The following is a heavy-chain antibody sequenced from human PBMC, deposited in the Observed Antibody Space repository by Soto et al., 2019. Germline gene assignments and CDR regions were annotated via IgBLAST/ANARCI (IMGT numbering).Heavy chain of an antibody. D-gene: IGHD3-3*01. CDR2: IIPVFSAT. Sequence: QVHLIQSGSEVKKPGSSVKVSCKASGGTFNNYAFSWVRQAPGQGLEWMGGIIPVFSATHYAQNFQGRVTISANDSTKTVYLDLSSLRSADTAVYFCASSTVLGVSALTSKTWFDPWGQGTLVIVSS. V-gene: IGHV1-69*01. CDR3: ASSTVLGVSALTSKTWFDP. J-gene: IGHJ5*02. CDR1: GGTFNNYA.